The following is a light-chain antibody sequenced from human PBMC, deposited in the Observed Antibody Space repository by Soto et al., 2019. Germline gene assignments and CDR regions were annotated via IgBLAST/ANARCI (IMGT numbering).Light chain of an antibody. CDR2: DVS. Sequence: QSALTQPASVSGSPGQSITISCTGTSSDVGAYNYVSWYQQYPGKAPKLMIYDVSNRPSGVSDRFYGSKSGNTASLTISGLQAEDEAEYYCNSFTSTTSTTPYVFGTGTKLTVL. V-gene: IGLV2-14*01. J-gene: IGLJ1*01. CDR3: NSFTSTTSTTPYV. CDR1: SSDVGAYNY.